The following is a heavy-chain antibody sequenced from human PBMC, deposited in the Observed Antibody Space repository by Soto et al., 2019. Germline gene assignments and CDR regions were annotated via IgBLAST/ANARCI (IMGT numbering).Heavy chain of an antibody. J-gene: IGHJ6*03. CDR3: ARDRKGYYYYMDV. CDR1: GGSISSYY. CDR2: IYYSGST. Sequence: QVQLQESGPGLVKPSETLSLTCTVSGGSISSYYWSWIRQPPGKGLEWIGYIYYSGSTNYNPSLKSRVTISVDTSKNQFSLKLSSVTAADTAVYYCARDRKGYYYYMDVWGKGTTVTVSS. V-gene: IGHV4-59*01.